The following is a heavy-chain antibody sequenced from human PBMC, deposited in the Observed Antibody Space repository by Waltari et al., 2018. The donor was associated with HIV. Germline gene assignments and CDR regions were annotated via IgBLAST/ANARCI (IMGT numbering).Heavy chain of an antibody. D-gene: IGHD3-10*01. CDR1: GFHFNTYG. Sequence: EVKLVESGGGLIQPGRSLRLSCAASGFHFNTYGINWVRQSPGKGLECISYFKSDSNTMYYADSLKGRITVSRDNAKNLVYLQMNSLRAEDTAVYYCARDQGSMIRGVLAYWGQGTLVTVSS. V-gene: IGHV3-48*01. CDR3: ARDQGSMIRGVLAY. CDR2: FKSDSNTM. J-gene: IGHJ4*02.